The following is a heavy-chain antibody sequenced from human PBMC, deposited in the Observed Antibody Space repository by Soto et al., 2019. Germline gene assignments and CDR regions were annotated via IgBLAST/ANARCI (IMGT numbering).Heavy chain of an antibody. Sequence: PGGSLRLSCAASGFTFNNYAMTWVRQSPERGLELVSASTSSGHARYYADSVKGRFTIPRVNSKNTMYLQMHSLRAADTAVYYCTEGHSSRDSFDSWGQGTLVTVSS. J-gene: IGHJ4*02. CDR3: TEGHSSRDSFDS. V-gene: IGHV3-23*01. D-gene: IGHD2-21*01. CDR2: STSSGHAR. CDR1: GFTFNNYA.